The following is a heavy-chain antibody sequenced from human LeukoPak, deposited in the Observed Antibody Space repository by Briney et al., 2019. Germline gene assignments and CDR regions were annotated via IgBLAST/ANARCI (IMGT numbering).Heavy chain of an antibody. CDR3: ASSTGGSYFLES. Sequence: GASVKVSCKASGYTFTSYYMHWVRRAPGQGREWMGIINPSGGSTSYAQKFQGRVTMTRDTSTSTVYMELSSLRSEDTAVYYCASSTGGSYFLESWGQGTLVTVSS. V-gene: IGHV1-46*01. D-gene: IGHD1-26*01. CDR2: INPSGGST. J-gene: IGHJ4*02. CDR1: GYTFTSYY.